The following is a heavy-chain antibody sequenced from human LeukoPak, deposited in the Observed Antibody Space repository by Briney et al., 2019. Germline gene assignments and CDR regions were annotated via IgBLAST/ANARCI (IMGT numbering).Heavy chain of an antibody. Sequence: ASVKVSCKASGYTFTGYYMHWVRQAPGQGLEWMGWINPNSGGTNYAQKFQGRVTMTRDTSISTAYMELSRLRSGDTAVYYCARHRAVLLRIPAPGFDNRSYYYCYGMDVWGQGTTVTVSS. CDR1: GYTFTGYY. CDR3: ARHRAVLLRIPAPGFDNRSYYYCYGMDV. V-gene: IGHV1-2*02. J-gene: IGHJ6*02. CDR2: INPNSGGT. D-gene: IGHD3-10*01.